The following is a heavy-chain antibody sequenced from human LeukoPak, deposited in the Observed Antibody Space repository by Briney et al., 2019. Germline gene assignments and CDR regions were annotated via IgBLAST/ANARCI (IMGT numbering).Heavy chain of an antibody. CDR2: INPNSGGT. D-gene: IGHD3-10*01. CDR3: ARSGWFGELSDYYYYMDV. Sequence: GASVKVSCKASGYTFTGYYMHWVRQAPGQGLEWMGRINPNSGGTNYAQKFQGRVTMTRDTSISTAYMELSRLRSDDTAVYYCARSGWFGELSDYYYYMDVWGKGTTVTVSS. V-gene: IGHV1-2*06. CDR1: GYTFTGYY. J-gene: IGHJ6*03.